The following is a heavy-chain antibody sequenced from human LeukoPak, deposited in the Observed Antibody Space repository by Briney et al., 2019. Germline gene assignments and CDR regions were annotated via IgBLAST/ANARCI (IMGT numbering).Heavy chain of an antibody. CDR3: AKAAEVGAEYFQH. CDR1: GFTFSSYG. V-gene: IGHV3-30*18. J-gene: IGHJ1*01. CDR2: ISYDGSNK. Sequence: GGSLRLSCVASGFTFSSYGMHWVRQAPGKGLEWVAVISYDGSNKYYADSVKGRFTISRDNSKNTLYLQMNSLRAEDTAVYYCAKAAEVGAEYFQHWGQGTLVTVSS.